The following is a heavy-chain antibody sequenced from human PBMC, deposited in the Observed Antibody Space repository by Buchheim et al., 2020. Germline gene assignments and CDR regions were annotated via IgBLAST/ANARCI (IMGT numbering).Heavy chain of an antibody. CDR1: GFTFSSYA. D-gene: IGHD1-26*01. V-gene: IGHV3-30*04. Sequence: QGQLVESGGGVVQPGRSLRLSCAAGFTFSSYAMHWVRQAPGKGLEWVAVISYDGDNKYYADSVKGRFTISRDNSKNMLYLQMNSLRADDTAVYYCARDCGSYPMCWRFHRWSQGTL. J-gene: IGHJ5*02. CDR2: ISYDGDNK. CDR3: ARDCGSYPMCWRFHR.